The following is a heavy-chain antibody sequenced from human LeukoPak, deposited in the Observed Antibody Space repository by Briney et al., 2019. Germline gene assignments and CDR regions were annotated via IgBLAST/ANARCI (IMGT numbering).Heavy chain of an antibody. CDR1: GGSISSYY. D-gene: IGHD3-22*01. V-gene: IGHV4-59*08. J-gene: IGHJ4*02. CDR2: IYYSGST. Sequence: SETLSLTCTVSGGSISSYYWSWIRQPPGKGLERIGYIYYSGSTNYNPSLKSRVTISVDTSKNQFSLKLSSVTAADTAVYYCASRYYYDSSGLLNWGQGTLVTVSS. CDR3: ASRYYYDSSGLLN.